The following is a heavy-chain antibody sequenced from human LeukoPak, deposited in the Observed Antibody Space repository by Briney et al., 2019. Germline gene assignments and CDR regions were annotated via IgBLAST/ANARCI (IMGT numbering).Heavy chain of an antibody. V-gene: IGHV4-30-4*08. Sequence: SETLSLTCTVSGGSISSGDYYWSWIRQPPGKGLEWIGYIYYSGSTYYNPSLKSRVTISVDTSKNQFSLKLSSVTAADTAVYYCAGAPGRNNWFDPWGQGTLVTVSS. CDR3: AGAPGRNNWFDP. CDR1: GGSISSGDYY. J-gene: IGHJ5*02. CDR2: IYYSGST.